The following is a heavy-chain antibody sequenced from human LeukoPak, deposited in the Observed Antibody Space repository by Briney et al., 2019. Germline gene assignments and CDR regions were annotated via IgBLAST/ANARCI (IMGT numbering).Heavy chain of an antibody. CDR3: ARTYCVTNACPFEF. D-gene: IGHD2-21*01. Sequence: SETLSLTCTVSGGSISTYYWSWIRQPPGKGLECLGFIFHTGTTNYNPSLKSRVTISVDTSKNQFSLNLSSVTAADTAVYYCARTYCVTNACPFEFWGQGTLVTVSS. CDR2: IFHTGTT. J-gene: IGHJ4*02. V-gene: IGHV4-59*08. CDR1: GGSISTYY.